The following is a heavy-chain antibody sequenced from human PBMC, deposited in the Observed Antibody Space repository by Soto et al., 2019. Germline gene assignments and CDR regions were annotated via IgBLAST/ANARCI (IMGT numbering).Heavy chain of an antibody. Sequence: EVQLVESGGGLVQPGGSLRLSCAASGFTVSSNYMSWVRQAPGKGLEWVSVIYSGGSTYYADSVKGRFTISRDNSKNTMYLQMNSLRAEDTAVYYCARESQWQGGMDVWGQGTTVTVSS. D-gene: IGHD6-19*01. CDR2: IYSGGST. V-gene: IGHV3-66*01. CDR1: GFTVSSNY. J-gene: IGHJ6*02. CDR3: ARESQWQGGMDV.